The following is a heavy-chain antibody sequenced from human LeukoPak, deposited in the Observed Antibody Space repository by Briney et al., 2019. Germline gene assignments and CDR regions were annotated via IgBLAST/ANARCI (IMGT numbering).Heavy chain of an antibody. J-gene: IGHJ3*02. CDR3: ARHLDYRDVFGI. CDR1: GGSISSYY. D-gene: IGHD4/OR15-4a*01. CDR2: IYYSGST. V-gene: IGHV4-59*01. Sequence: PSETLSLTCTVSGGSISSYYWSWIRQPPGKGLEWIGYIYYSGSTNYNPPLKSRVTISVDRSKNQFALKLSSVTAADTAVYYCARHLDYRDVFGIWGQGTMVTVSS.